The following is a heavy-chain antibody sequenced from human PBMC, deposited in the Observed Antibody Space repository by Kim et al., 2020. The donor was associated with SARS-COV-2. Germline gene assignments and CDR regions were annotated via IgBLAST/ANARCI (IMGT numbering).Heavy chain of an antibody. CDR3: ARTYYDFWSGYDHFFDY. V-gene: IGHV4-59*01. D-gene: IGHD3-3*01. CDR1: GGSISSYY. Sequence: SETLSLTCTVSGGSISSYYWSWIRQPPGKGLEWIGYIYYSGSTNYNPSLKSRVTISVDTSKNQFSLKLSSVTAADTAVYYCARTYYDFWSGYDHFFDYWGQGTLVTVSS. J-gene: IGHJ4*02. CDR2: IYYSGST.